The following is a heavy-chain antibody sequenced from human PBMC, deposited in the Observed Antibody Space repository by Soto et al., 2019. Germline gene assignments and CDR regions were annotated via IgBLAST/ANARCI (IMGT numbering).Heavy chain of an antibody. D-gene: IGHD6-19*01. Sequence: VRLLESGGGLAQPGGSRRLSCAASGFTFSSSAMNWVRQAPGKGLEWVSSIRVGGGDTFYADSVRGRFTVSRDISRNTLYLQMNSVRSEVTAIYYCAKCSVGTVRTSGWCNWFDPWGQGTLVTVSS. CDR1: GFTFSSSA. CDR2: IRVGGGDT. CDR3: AKCSVGTVRTSGWCNWFDP. V-gene: IGHV3-23*01. J-gene: IGHJ5*02.